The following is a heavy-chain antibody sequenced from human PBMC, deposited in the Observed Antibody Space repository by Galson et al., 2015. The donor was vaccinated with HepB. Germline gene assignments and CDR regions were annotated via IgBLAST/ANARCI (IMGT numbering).Heavy chain of an antibody. V-gene: IGHV4-31*03. CDR1: GGSISSGGYY. CDR2: ISYSGST. D-gene: IGHD2-21*02. Sequence: TLSLTCTVSGGSISSGGYYWSWIRQHPGQGLEWIGYISYSGSTYYNPSLKSRVTISVDTSKNQFSLNLSSVTSADTAVYYCARGVPLVTAPQGDVFDLWGQGTMLTVSS. CDR3: ARGVPLVTAPQGDVFDL. J-gene: IGHJ3*01.